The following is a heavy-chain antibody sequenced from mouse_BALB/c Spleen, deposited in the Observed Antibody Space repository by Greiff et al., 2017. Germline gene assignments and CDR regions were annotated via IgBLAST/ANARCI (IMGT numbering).Heavy chain of an antibody. CDR3: ARYWDVY. Sequence: VKLMESGTVLARPGASVKMSCKASGYTFTSYWMHWVKQRPGQGLEWIGYINPSTGYTEYNQKFKDKATLTADKSSSTAYMQLSSLTSEDSAVYYCARYWDVYWGQGTTLTVSS. V-gene: IGHV1-4*01. D-gene: IGHD4-1*01. J-gene: IGHJ2*01. CDR1: GYTFTSYW. CDR2: INPSTGYT.